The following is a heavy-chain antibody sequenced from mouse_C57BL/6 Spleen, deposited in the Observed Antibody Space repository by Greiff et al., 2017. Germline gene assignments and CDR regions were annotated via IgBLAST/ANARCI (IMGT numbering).Heavy chain of an antibody. CDR2: INPNNGGT. J-gene: IGHJ4*01. D-gene: IGHD2-4*01. Sequence: EVQLQQSGPELVKPGASVKISCKASGYTFTDYYMNWVKQSHGKSLEWIGDINPNNGGTSYNQKFKGKATLTVDKSSSTAYMELRSLTSEDSAVYYCARWGLRLYYYAMDYWGQGTSVTVSS. CDR3: ARWGLRLYYYAMDY. V-gene: IGHV1-26*01. CDR1: GYTFTDYY.